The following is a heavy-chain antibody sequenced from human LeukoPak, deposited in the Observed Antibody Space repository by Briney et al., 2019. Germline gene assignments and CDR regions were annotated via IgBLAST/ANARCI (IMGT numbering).Heavy chain of an antibody. CDR2: ISSSGSTI. CDR3: ARDSRLRSSYYYMDV. D-gene: IGHD4-17*01. V-gene: IGHV3-11*04. CDR1: GFTFSDYY. Sequence: PGGSLRLSCAASGFTFSDYYMSWIRQAPGKGLEGVSYISSSGSTIYYADSVKGRFTISRDNDKNSLYLQMNSLRAEDTAVYYCARDSRLRSSYYYMDVWGKGTTVTVSS. J-gene: IGHJ6*03.